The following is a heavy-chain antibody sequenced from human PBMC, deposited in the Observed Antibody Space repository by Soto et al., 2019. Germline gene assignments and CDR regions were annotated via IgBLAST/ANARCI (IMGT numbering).Heavy chain of an antibody. J-gene: IGHJ6*02. CDR3: ARGRVATRYYYYYYGMDV. V-gene: IGHV4-34*01. D-gene: IGHD5-12*01. CDR1: GGSFSGYY. Sequence: QVQLQQWGAGLLKPSETLSLTCAVYGGSFSGYYWSWIRQPPGKGLEWIGEINHSGSTNYNPSLKSRVTISVDTSKNQFSLKLSSVTAADTAVYYCARGRVATRYYYYYYGMDVWGQGTTVTVSS. CDR2: INHSGST.